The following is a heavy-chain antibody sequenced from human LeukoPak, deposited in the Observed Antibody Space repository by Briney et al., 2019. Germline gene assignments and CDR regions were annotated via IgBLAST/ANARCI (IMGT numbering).Heavy chain of an antibody. CDR3: ARRRIVGSTDDAFDI. V-gene: IGHV3-30-3*01. CDR1: GFTFSSYA. Sequence: GGSLRLSCAASGFTFSSYAMHWVRQAPGKGLEWAAVISSDGNTKYYADSVKGRFTISRDNSNNTLYLQMNSLRANDTAIYYCARRRIVGSTDDAFDIWGQGTMVTLSS. D-gene: IGHD1-26*01. CDR2: ISSDGNTK. J-gene: IGHJ3*02.